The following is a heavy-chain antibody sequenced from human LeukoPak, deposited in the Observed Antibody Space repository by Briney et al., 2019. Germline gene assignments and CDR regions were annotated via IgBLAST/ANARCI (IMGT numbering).Heavy chain of an antibody. CDR2: ISSSGSTI. V-gene: IGHV3-48*03. J-gene: IGHJ5*02. Sequence: GGSLRLSCAASGFTFSSYEMNWVRQAPGKGLEWVSYISSSGSTIYYADSVKGRFTISRDNSKNTLYLQMNSLRAEDTAVYYCARVGPITMVRGVKNDWFDPWGQGTLVTVSS. D-gene: IGHD3-10*01. CDR3: ARVGPITMVRGVKNDWFDP. CDR1: GFTFSSYE.